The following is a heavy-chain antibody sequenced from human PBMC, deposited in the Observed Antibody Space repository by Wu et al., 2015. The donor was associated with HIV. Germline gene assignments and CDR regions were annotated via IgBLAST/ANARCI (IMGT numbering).Heavy chain of an antibody. CDR2: VIPLFGVE. D-gene: IGHD2-15*01. V-gene: IGHV1-69*01. CDR3: ARVSVRRRDCSGASCRVSILDAFNV. Sequence: VQLEQSGAEVKKSGSSVKVSCKASGGSFSSYGISWVRQAPGQGLEWMGGVIPLFGVESYAQKFHDRVKITTDESSITAYMDLSGLSSDDTAMYYCARVSVRRRDCSGASCRVSILDAFNVWGQGTLVTVSS. CDR1: GGSFSSYG. J-gene: IGHJ3*01.